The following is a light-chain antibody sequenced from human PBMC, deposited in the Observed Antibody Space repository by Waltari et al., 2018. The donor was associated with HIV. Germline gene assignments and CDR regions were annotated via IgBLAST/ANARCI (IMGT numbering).Light chain of an antibody. CDR3: QAWDKDDVI. CDR2: QND. Sequence: SFDLTPAPSVSVSPGPTALLPCSGDGVANTAVFWYYQRSGQAPLLVIYQNDKRPSGVAERFSGSKAGQTASLTISGTQAVDEGDYYCQAWDKDDVIFGGGTKLTVL. J-gene: IGLJ2*01. V-gene: IGLV3-1*01. CDR1: GVANTA.